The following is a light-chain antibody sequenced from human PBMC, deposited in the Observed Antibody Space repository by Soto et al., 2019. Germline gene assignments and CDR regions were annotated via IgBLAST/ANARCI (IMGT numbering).Light chain of an antibody. CDR2: GAS. Sequence: EIVMTQSPATLSVSPGERATLSCRASQSVSSNLAWYQQQPCQAPRLLIYGASTRATGIPARFSGSRSGTEFTLTISSLQSEDFAVYYCQQYNNWPYTFGQGTKLEIK. CDR3: QQYNNWPYT. J-gene: IGKJ2*01. V-gene: IGKV3-15*01. CDR1: QSVSSN.